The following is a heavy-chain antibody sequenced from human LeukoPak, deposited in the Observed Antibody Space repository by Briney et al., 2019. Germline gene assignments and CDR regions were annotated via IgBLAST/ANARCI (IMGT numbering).Heavy chain of an antibody. CDR1: GGSFSGYY. V-gene: IGHV4-34*01. Sequence: PSETLSLTCAVYGGSFSGYYWSWIRQPPGKGLEWIGEINHSGSTNYNPSLKSRVTISVDTSKNQFSLKLSSVTAADTAVYYCARDSSYDYVWGSYRYPDAFDIWGQGTMVTVSS. J-gene: IGHJ3*02. CDR2: INHSGST. CDR3: ARDSSYDYVWGSYRYPDAFDI. D-gene: IGHD3-16*02.